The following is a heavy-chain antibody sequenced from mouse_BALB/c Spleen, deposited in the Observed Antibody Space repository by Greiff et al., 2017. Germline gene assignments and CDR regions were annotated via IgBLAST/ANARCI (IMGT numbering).Heavy chain of an antibody. V-gene: IGHV1S34*01. J-gene: IGHJ2*01. D-gene: IGHD1-2*01. CDR3: ARGDYYGWSDY. CDR1: GHSFTGYY. Sequence: LVKTGASVKISCKASGHSFTGYYMHWVKQSHGKSLEWIGYISCYNGATSYNQKFKGKATFTVDTSSSTAYMQFNSLTSEDSAVYYCARGDYYGWSDYWGQGTTLTVSS. CDR2: ISCYNGAT.